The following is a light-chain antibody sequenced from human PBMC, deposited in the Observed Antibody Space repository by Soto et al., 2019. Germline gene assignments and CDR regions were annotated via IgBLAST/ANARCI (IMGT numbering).Light chain of an antibody. CDR2: EVT. V-gene: IGLV2-23*02. J-gene: IGLJ2*01. CDR3: CSYAGSSPVV. Sequence: QSVLTQPASVSGSPGQSITISCTGTSSDVGSYNLVSWYQQHPGKAPKLMIYEVTKRPSGVSNRFSGSKSGNTASLTVSGLQAEDEAEYYCCSYAGSSPVVFGGGTKVTVL. CDR1: SSDVGSYNL.